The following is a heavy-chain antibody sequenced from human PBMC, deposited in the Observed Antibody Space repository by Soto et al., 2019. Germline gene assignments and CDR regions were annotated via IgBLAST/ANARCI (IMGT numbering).Heavy chain of an antibody. CDR2: ISSSSSYI. CDR3: ARDEAAGTLGFDY. D-gene: IGHD6-13*01. J-gene: IGHJ4*02. CDR1: GFTFSSYS. V-gene: IGHV3-21*01. Sequence: PGGSLRLSCAASGFTFSSYSMNWVRQAPGKGLEWVSSISSSSSYIYYADSVKGRFTISRDNAKNSLYLQMNSLRAEDTAVYYCARDEAAGTLGFDYWGQGTLVTVSS.